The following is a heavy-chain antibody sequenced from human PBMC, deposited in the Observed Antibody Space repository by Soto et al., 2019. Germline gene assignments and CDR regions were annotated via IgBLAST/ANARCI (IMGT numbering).Heavy chain of an antibody. V-gene: IGHV4-34*01. D-gene: IGHD1-7*01. Sequence: SETLSLTCAVYGGSFSGYYWSWIRQPPGKGLEWIGEINHSGSTNYNPSLKSRVTISVDTSKNQFSLKLSSVTAADTAVYYCARVSGTTYYFDYWGQGTLVTVSS. CDR2: INHSGST. CDR3: ARVSGTTYYFDY. J-gene: IGHJ4*02. CDR1: GGSFSGYY.